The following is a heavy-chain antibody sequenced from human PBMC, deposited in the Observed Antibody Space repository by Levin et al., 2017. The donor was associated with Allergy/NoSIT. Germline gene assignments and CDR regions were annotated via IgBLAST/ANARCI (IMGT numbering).Heavy chain of an antibody. CDR2: ISAYNGNT. Sequence: ASVKVSCKASGYTFTSYGISWVRQAPGQGLEWMGWISAYNGNTNYAQKLQGRVTMTTDTSTSTAYMELRSLRSDDTAVYYCARGRLGELSFRTDAFDIWGQGTMVTVSS. CDR3: ARGRLGELSFRTDAFDI. D-gene: IGHD3-16*02. J-gene: IGHJ3*02. V-gene: IGHV1-18*01. CDR1: GYTFTSYG.